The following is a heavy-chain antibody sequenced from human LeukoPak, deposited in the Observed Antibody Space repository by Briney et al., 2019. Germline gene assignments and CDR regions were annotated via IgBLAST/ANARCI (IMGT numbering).Heavy chain of an antibody. CDR2: ISAYNGNT. Sequence: ASVKVSCKASGYTFTSYGISWVRQAPGQGLEWMGWISAYNGNTNYAQKLQGRVTMTTDTSTSTAYMELRSLRSDDTTVYYCARETSNPYYYDSSGYYSYWGQGTLVTVSS. D-gene: IGHD3-22*01. J-gene: IGHJ4*02. CDR1: GYTFTSYG. CDR3: ARETSNPYYYDSSGYYSY. V-gene: IGHV1-18*01.